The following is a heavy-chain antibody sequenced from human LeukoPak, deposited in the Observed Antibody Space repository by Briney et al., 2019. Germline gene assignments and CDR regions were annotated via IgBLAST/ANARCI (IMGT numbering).Heavy chain of an antibody. V-gene: IGHV3-7*01. CDR1: GFTFGSFW. J-gene: IGHJ4*02. Sequence: GGSLRLSCAASGFTFGSFWMFRVRQAPGRGLEWVANIKQDGSEKYYVDSVKGRFTISRDNAENSLSLQMNSLRADDTAVYYCVGGSGWLFDYWGQGTLVTVSS. CDR2: IKQDGSEK. CDR3: VGGSGWLFDY. D-gene: IGHD6-19*01.